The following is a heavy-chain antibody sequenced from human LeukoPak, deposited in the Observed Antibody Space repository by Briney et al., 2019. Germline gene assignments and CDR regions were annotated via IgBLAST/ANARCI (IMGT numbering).Heavy chain of an antibody. CDR1: GGTFSSYA. D-gene: IGHD6-19*01. CDR3: ARGATTYSSGWYLTHNWFDP. Sequence: SVKISCKASGGTFSSYAINWVRQAPGQGLEWMGGIIPIFGTANYAQKFQGRVTITADKSTSTAYMELSSLRSEDTAVYYCARGATTYSSGWYLTHNWFDPWGQGTLVTVSS. CDR2: IIPIFGTA. J-gene: IGHJ5*02. V-gene: IGHV1-69*06.